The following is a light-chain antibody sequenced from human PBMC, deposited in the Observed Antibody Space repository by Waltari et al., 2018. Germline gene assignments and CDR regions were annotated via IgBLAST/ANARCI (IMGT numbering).Light chain of an antibody. CDR3: AAWDDSLSGRV. CDR1: RSNLGINY. CDR2: RNN. V-gene: IGLV1-47*01. Sequence: QSVLTPPPSASGTPGQRVTISCSGSRSNLGINYVYRYQQLPGTAPKLLIYRNNQRPSGVPDRFSGSKSGTSASLAISGLRSEDEADYYCAAWDDSLSGRVFGGGTKVTVL. J-gene: IGLJ3*02.